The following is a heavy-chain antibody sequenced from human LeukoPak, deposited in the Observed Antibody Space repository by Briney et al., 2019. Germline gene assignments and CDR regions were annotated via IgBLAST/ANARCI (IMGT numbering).Heavy chain of an antibody. CDR2: VSYRGST. CDR1: GGSISSYY. CDR3: ARPYSSNWYDAFHF. D-gene: IGHD6-13*01. Sequence: SETLSLTCTVSGGSISSYYRSWIRQPPGKGLEWIGSVSYRGSTNYNPSLKSRVTISVDTSKNQFSLKLSSVTAADTAVYYCARPYSSNWYDAFHFWGQGTMVTVSS. V-gene: IGHV4-59*01. J-gene: IGHJ3*01.